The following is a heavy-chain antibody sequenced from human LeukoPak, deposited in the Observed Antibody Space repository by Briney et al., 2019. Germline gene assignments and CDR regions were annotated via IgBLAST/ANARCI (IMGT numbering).Heavy chain of an antibody. D-gene: IGHD4/OR15-4a*01. CDR2: IYSDNT. CDR1: GFTVSSNS. V-gene: IGHV3-53*01. Sequence: GGSLRLSCTVSGFTVSSNSMSWVRQAPGKGLEWVSFIYSDNTHYSDSVKGRFTISRDNSKTTLYLQMKSLRAEDTAVYYCARRAGAYSHPYDYWGQGTLVTVSS. J-gene: IGHJ4*02. CDR3: ARRAGAYSHPYDY.